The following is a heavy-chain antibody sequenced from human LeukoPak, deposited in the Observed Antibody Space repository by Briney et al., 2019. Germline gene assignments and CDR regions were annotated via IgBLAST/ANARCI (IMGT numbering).Heavy chain of an antibody. J-gene: IGHJ4*02. Sequence: ASVKVSCKAFGYTFTSYDFNWVRQATGQRPEWMGWMSPNSGDTGYAQKFQDRVTMTRNTSISTAYMELSSLRSDDTAVYYCARGPPNWGYDYWGPGTLVTVSS. D-gene: IGHD7-27*01. V-gene: IGHV1-8*01. CDR1: GYTFTSYD. CDR2: MSPNSGDT. CDR3: ARGPPNWGYDY.